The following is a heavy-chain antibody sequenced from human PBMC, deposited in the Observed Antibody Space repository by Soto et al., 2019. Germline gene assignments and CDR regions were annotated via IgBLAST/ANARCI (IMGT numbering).Heavy chain of an antibody. CDR3: AKISGYFSALDYMDV. D-gene: IGHD3-22*01. Sequence: GGSLRLSCAASGFTFSTYWMSWVRQAPGKGLEWVANIKEDGSEEYYVDSVKGRFTISRDNAKNTLYLQMNSLRAEDTAVYYCAKISGYFSALDYMDVWGKGTTVTVSS. J-gene: IGHJ6*03. V-gene: IGHV3-7*01. CDR1: GFTFSTYW. CDR2: IKEDGSEE.